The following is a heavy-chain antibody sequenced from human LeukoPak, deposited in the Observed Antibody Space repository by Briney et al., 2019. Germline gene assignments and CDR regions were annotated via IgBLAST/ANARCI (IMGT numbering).Heavy chain of an antibody. CDR2: LRHDGTTK. CDR1: GFTFDTDW. CDR3: GKLRGNTVVLY. Sequence: GGSLRLSCAASGFTFDTDWMTWVRQAPGKGLEWVANLRHDGTTKYYVDSVEGRFTISRDDAKTALYLQMNSLRVEDTAVYYCGKLRGNTVVLYWGQGTLVTVSS. V-gene: IGHV3-7*01. D-gene: IGHD4-23*01. J-gene: IGHJ4*02.